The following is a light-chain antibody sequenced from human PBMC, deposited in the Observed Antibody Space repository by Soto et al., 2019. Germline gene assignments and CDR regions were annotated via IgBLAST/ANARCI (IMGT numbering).Light chain of an antibody. V-gene: IGLV4-60*02. J-gene: IGLJ3*02. CDR1: SGHNTYI. Sequence: QSVLTQSSSASASLGSSVKLTCILSSGHNTYIIAWHQQQPGKAPRFLMTLDRSGSYNRGSGVPDRFSGSSSGADRYLTISNLQVEDEGDYYCETWYSNTPKVFGGGTKLTVL. CDR3: ETWYSNTPKV. CDR2: LDRSGSY.